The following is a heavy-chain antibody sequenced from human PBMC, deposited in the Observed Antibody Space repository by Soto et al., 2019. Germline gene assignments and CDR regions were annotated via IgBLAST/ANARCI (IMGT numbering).Heavy chain of an antibody. J-gene: IGHJ6*03. CDR2: IIPILGIA. CDR1: GGTFSSYT. CDR3: ASSSSSRYYYYYMDV. V-gene: IGHV1-69*02. D-gene: IGHD6-6*01. Sequence: QVQLVQSGAEVKKPGSSVKVSCKASGGTFSSYTISWVRQAPGQGLEWMGRIIPILGIANYAQKFQGRVTITADKSTSTAYMELSSLRSEDTAVHYCASSSSSRYYYYYMDVWGKGTTVTVSS.